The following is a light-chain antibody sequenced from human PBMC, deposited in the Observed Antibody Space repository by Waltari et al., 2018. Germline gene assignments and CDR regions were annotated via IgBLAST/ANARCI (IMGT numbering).Light chain of an antibody. V-gene: IGKV3-11*01. J-gene: IGKJ2*01. CDR2: DAS. CDR3: QQRSNWPYMYT. CDR1: PSVSNY. Sequence: IVLTQSPTTLSLSPGERATLPCRASPSVSNYLAWYQQKPGQAPRLLIYDASNRATGIPARFSGSGSGTDFTLTISSLEPEDFAVYYCQQRSNWPYMYTFGQGTKLEIK.